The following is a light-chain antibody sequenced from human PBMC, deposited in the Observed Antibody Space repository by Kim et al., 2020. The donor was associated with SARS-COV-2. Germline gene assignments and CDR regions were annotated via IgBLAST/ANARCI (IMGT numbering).Light chain of an antibody. CDR3: QQRFTWST. J-gene: IGKJ2*01. CDR1: QSISTD. CDR2: DAS. Sequence: PGERATLSCRASQSISTDLAWYQQKPGQAPRLLIFDASNRGTGIPARFSGSGSGTDFTLTISSLEPEDFAVYYCQQRFTWSTFGQGTKLEIK. V-gene: IGKV3-11*01.